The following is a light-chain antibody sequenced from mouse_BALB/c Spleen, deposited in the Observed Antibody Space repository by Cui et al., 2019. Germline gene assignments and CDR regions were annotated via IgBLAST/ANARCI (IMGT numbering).Light chain of an antibody. CDR1: QSIVHSNGITY. Sequence: DVLMTQTPLSLTGRLGDKASITSRASQSIVHSNGITYLEWYLQKPGQSPKLLFYQVSNRFSGVPDRFSGSVSGTDFTLKISRVEAEDLGVYYCFQGSHVPYTFGGGTKLEIK. J-gene: IGKJ2*01. V-gene: IGKV1-117*01. CDR2: QVS. CDR3: FQGSHVPYT.